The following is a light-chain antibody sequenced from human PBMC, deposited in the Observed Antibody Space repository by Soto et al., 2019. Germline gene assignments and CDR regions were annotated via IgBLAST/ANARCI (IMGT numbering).Light chain of an antibody. CDR1: QRFXIN. CDR2: TAS. CDR3: QQYKGGPRT. V-gene: IGKV3-15*01. J-gene: IGKJ1*01. Sequence: IELTQSPATLSVSPGETSTLSCRDSQRFXINLRWSQRKPGQAPRLLXATASTTASGSPDRFSGSGSGTEFTLTISSLQSEDFAFFYCQQYKGGPRTFGQGTKVDIK.